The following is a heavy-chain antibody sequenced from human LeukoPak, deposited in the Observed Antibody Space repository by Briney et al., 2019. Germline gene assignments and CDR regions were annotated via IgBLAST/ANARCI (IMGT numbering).Heavy chain of an antibody. CDR3: AKGKGLSISMIVVVKLCFDY. Sequence: GGSLRLSCAASGFTFSSYAMSWVRQAPGKGLEWVSAISGSGCSTYYADSVKGRFTISRDNSKNTLYLQMNSLRAEDTAVYYCAKGKGLSISMIVVVKLCFDYWGQGTLVTVSS. CDR2: ISGSGCST. CDR1: GFTFSSYA. V-gene: IGHV3-23*01. D-gene: IGHD3-22*01. J-gene: IGHJ4*02.